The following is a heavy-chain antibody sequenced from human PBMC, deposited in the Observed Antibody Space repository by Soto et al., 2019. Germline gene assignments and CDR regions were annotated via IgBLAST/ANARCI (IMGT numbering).Heavy chain of an antibody. CDR2: IYWDDDK. D-gene: IGHD3-10*01. CDR3: ANNVGELLYLGY. V-gene: IGHV2-5*02. J-gene: IGHJ4*02. CDR1: GFSLSTSVVG. Sequence: SGPTLVTPTQSLTLTCTFSGFSLSTSVVGVGWIRQPPGKALEWLALIYWDDDKRYSPSLKSRLTITKDTSKNQVDLILTNLDPVDTATYYCANNVGELLYLGYWHRGTRGAASS.